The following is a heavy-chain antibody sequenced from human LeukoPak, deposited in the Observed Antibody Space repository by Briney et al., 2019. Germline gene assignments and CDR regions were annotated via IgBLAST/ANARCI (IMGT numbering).Heavy chain of an antibody. D-gene: IGHD3-3*01. J-gene: IGHJ4*02. CDR1: GGSISSYY. CDR3: ARNSVTIFGVVMIDY. V-gene: IGHV4-4*07. CDR2: IYTSGST. Sequence: TETLSLTCTVSGGSISSYYWSWIRQPAGKGLEWIGRIYTSGSTNYNPSLKSRVTMSVDTSKNQFSLKLSSVTAADTAVYYCARNSVTIFGVVMIDYWGQGTLVTVSS.